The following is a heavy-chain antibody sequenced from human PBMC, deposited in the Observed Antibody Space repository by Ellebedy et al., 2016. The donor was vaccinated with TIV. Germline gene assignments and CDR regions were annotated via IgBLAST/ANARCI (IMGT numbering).Heavy chain of an antibody. CDR3: ARDGVEDYFDY. CDR1: SGSISNYY. V-gene: IGHV4-59*01. D-gene: IGHD3-10*01. CDR2: VYHTGST. Sequence: MPSETLSLTCTVSSGSISNYYWSWIRQPPGQGLEWIGYVYHTGSTNYNPSLRSRVTLAVDTPKNEFSLKLSSVTTADTAIYYCARDGVEDYFDYWGQGLLVTVSS. J-gene: IGHJ4*02.